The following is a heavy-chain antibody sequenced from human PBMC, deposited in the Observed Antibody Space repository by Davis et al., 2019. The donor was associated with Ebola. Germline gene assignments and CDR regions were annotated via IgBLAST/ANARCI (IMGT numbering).Heavy chain of an antibody. D-gene: IGHD3-22*01. J-gene: IGHJ3*02. Sequence: ASVQVSCKASGYRFTSYYMHWVRQAPGQGLEWMGIINPITGGTSYAKNFQVRVNMTRDTSTSTVYMELSSLRSEDKAVYYCAREGGRYYDSSGYVLKIWGQGTMVKVSS. CDR3: AREGGRYYDSSGYVLKI. CDR2: INPITGGT. V-gene: IGHV1-46*01. CDR1: GYRFTSYY.